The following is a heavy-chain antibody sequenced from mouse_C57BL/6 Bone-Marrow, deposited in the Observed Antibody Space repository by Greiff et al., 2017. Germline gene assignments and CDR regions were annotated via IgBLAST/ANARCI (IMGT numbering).Heavy chain of an antibody. V-gene: IGHV1-15*01. Sequence: VKLQESGAELVRPGASVTLSCKASGYTFTDYEMHWVKQTPVHGLEWIGAIDPETGGTAYNQKFKGKAILTADKSSSTAYMELRSLTSADSAVYYCRDYGSTYWYFDVWGTGTTVTVSS. D-gene: IGHD1-1*01. CDR1: GYTFTDYE. CDR3: RDYGSTYWYFDV. CDR2: IDPETGGT. J-gene: IGHJ1*03.